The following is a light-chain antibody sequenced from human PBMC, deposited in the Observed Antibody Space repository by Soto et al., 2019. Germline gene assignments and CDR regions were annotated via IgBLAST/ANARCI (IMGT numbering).Light chain of an antibody. J-gene: IGKJ1*01. CDR3: QQYYGTPKT. Sequence: IVLTQSPDSXXXXXXDVSXINFKSXHRVLYSSNNKNYLAWYQQKPGQPPKLLIYWASTRESGVPDRFSGSGSGTDFTLTISSLQAADVAVYYCQQYYGTPKTFGQGTKVDIK. V-gene: IGKV4-1*01. CDR1: HRVLYSSNNKNY. CDR2: WAS.